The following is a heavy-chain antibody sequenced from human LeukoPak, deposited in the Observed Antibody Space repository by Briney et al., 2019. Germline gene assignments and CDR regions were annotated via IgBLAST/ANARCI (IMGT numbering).Heavy chain of an antibody. J-gene: IGHJ4*02. CDR3: ASLSLGHY. V-gene: IGHV3-53*01. Sequence: GGSLRLSCAAFGFTVSNNYMSWVRQAPGKGLEWVSVIYSGGSTYYADSVKGRFTISRDTSKNTLSLQMNSLRAEDTAVYYCASLSLGHYWGQGTLVTVSS. CDR2: IYSGGST. D-gene: IGHD6-6*01. CDR1: GFTVSNNY.